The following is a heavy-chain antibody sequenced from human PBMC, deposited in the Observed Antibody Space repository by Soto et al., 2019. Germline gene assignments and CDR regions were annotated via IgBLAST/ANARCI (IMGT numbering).Heavy chain of an antibody. Sequence: EVQLVESGGGLVKPGGSLRLSCEASGFTFSSYSMNWVRQAPGKGLEWVSSISYRSDYIYADSVKGRFTISRDNAKNSRSLQMNTLRAECTAVYFCAREPLFAGYYYYLDVLGKGTAVTASS. D-gene: IGHD1-1*01. CDR3: AREPLFAGYYYYLDV. J-gene: IGHJ6*03. CDR1: GFTFSSYS. CDR2: ISYRSDYI. V-gene: IGHV3-21*06.